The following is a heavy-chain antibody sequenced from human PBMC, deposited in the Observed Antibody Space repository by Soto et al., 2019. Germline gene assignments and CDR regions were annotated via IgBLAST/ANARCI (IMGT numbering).Heavy chain of an antibody. Sequence: PGGSLRLSCAASGFTFSSYAMSWVRQAPGKGLEWVSAISGSGGSTYYADSVKGRFTISRDNSKNTLYLQTNSLRAEDTAVYYCAKDQSGYSNYVSDYWGQGTLVTVSS. CDR1: GFTFSSYA. J-gene: IGHJ4*02. V-gene: IGHV3-23*01. CDR3: AKDQSGYSNYVSDY. CDR2: ISGSGGST. D-gene: IGHD4-4*01.